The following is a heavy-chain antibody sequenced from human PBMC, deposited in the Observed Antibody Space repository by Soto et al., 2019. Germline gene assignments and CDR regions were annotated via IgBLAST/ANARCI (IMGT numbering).Heavy chain of an antibody. Sequence: EVQLVESGGGLVQPGGSLRLSCAASGFTFSSYEMNWVRQAPGKGLEWVSYISSSGSTIYYADSVKGRFTISRDNAKNSLYLQMNSLRAEDTAVYYCAAYTTIFGLVIRPALHADGMDVWGQGTTVTVSS. V-gene: IGHV3-48*03. CDR1: GFTFSSYE. J-gene: IGHJ6*02. CDR2: ISSSGSTI. D-gene: IGHD3-3*01. CDR3: AAYTTIFGLVIRPALHADGMDV.